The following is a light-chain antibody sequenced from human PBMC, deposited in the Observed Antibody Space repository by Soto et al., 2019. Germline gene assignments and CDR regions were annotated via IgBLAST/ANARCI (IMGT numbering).Light chain of an antibody. Sequence: DIQMPQSPSTLSGSVGDRITITCRASQTISSWLAWYQQKPGKAPKLLIYKASTLKSGVPSRFSGSGSGTEFTLTISSLQPDDFATYYCQHYNSYSEAFGQGTKVDIK. V-gene: IGKV1-5*03. J-gene: IGKJ1*01. CDR1: QTISSW. CDR3: QHYNSYSEA. CDR2: KAS.